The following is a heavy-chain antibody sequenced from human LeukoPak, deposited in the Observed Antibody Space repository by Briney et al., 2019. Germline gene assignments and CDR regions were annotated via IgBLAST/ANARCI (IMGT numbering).Heavy chain of an antibody. CDR3: ARDTVRSVLLWFGELVY. CDR1: GFTFSSYA. V-gene: IGHV3-30*04. Sequence: PGRSLRLSCAASGFTFSSYAMHWVRQAPGKGLEWVAVISYDGSNKYYADSVKGRFTISRDNSKNTLYLQMNSLRAEDTAVYYCARDTVRSVLLWFGELVYWGLGTLVTVSS. CDR2: ISYDGSNK. J-gene: IGHJ4*02. D-gene: IGHD3-10*01.